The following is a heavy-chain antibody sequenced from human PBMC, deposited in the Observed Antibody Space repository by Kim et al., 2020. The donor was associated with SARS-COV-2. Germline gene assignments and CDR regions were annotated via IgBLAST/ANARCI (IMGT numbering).Heavy chain of an antibody. V-gene: IGHV3-48*04. J-gene: IGHJ4*02. CDR3: ARGVGEPDY. Sequence: GGSLRLSCAASGFTFSSYSMNWVRQAPGKGLEWVSYISSSSNTIYYADSVKGRFTISRDNAKNSLYLQMSSLRAEDTAVYYCARGVGEPDYGGQGTLVT. D-gene: IGHD3-16*01. CDR2: ISSSSNTI. CDR1: GFTFSSYS.